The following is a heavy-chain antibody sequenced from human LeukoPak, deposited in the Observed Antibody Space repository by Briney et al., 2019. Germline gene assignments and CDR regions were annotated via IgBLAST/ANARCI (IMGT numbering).Heavy chain of an antibody. J-gene: IGHJ4*02. Sequence: KSSETLSLTCTVSGGSISSYYWSWIRQPPGKGLEWIGYIYYSGSTYYNPSLKSRVTISVDTSKNQFSLKLSSVTAADTAVYYCARGGYYDSSGYPFDYWGQGTLVTVSS. CDR3: ARGGYYDSSGYPFDY. V-gene: IGHV4-59*06. CDR1: GGSISSYY. CDR2: IYYSGST. D-gene: IGHD3-22*01.